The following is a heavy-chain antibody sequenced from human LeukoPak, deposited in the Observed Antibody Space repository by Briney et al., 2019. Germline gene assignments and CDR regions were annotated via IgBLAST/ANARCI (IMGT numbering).Heavy chain of an antibody. CDR1: GGSFSGYY. CDR3: ARDRSRYSYGIDY. Sequence: SETLSLTCAVYGGSFSGYYWSWIRQPPGKGLEWIGYIYYSGSTNYNPSLKSRVTISVDTSKNRFSLKLSSVTAADTAVYYCARDRSRYSYGIDYWGQGTLVTVSS. J-gene: IGHJ4*02. CDR2: IYYSGST. V-gene: IGHV4-59*01. D-gene: IGHD5-18*01.